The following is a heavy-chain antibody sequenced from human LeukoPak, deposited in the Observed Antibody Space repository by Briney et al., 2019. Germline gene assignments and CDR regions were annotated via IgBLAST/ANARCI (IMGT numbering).Heavy chain of an antibody. D-gene: IGHD6-6*01. J-gene: IGHJ3*01. CDR2: ISANGGGT. CDR1: GFTFSNYA. CDR3: ARSSYSSSSSV. V-gene: IGHV3-23*01. Sequence: GGSLRLSCAASGFTFSNYAMSWVRQAPGKGLEWVSAISANGGGTYYADSVKGRFTISRDNAKNSLYLQINSLRAEDTAVYYCARSSYSSSSSVWGQGTMVTVSS.